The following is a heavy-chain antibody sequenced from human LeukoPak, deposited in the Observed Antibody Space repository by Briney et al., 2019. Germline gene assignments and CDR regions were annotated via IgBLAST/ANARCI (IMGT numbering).Heavy chain of an antibody. D-gene: IGHD3-10*01. J-gene: IGHJ3*02. V-gene: IGHV1-24*01. CDR3: ATGDSYYYGSGSWVYAFDI. Sequence: ASVKVSCEVSGYTLTELSMHWVRQAPGKGLEWMGGFDPEDGETIYAQKFQGRVTMTEDTSTDTAYMELSSPRSEDTAVHYCATGDSYYYGSGSWVYAFDIWGQGTMVTVSS. CDR2: FDPEDGET. CDR1: GYTLTELS.